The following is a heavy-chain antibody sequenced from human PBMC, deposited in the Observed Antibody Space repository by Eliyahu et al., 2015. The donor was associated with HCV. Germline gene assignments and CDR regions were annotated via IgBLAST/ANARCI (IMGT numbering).Heavy chain of an antibody. V-gene: IGHV4-34*01. CDR3: ARRSPPYGDYDY. CDR1: GGSFSGYY. Sequence: QVQLQQWGAGLLKPSETLSLTCAVYGGSFSGYYWSWXRQPPGKGLEWIGEINHSGSTNYNPSLKSRVTISVDTSKNQFSLKLSSVTAADTAVYYCARRSPPYGDYDYWGQGTLVTVSS. D-gene: IGHD4-17*01. CDR2: INHSGST. J-gene: IGHJ4*02.